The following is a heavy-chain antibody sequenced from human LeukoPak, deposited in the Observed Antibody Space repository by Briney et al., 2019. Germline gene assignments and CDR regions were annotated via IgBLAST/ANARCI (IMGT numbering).Heavy chain of an antibody. D-gene: IGHD2-8*01. CDR2: IYHSGST. V-gene: IGHV4-38-2*02. Sequence: PSETLSLTCTVSGYSISSGYYWGWIRQPPGKGLEWIGSIYHSGSTYYNPSLKSRVTISVDTSKNQFSLKLSSVTAADTAVYYCARFPTNNPGFLLDYWGQGTLVTVSS. CDR1: GYSISSGYY. CDR3: ARFPTNNPGFLLDY. J-gene: IGHJ4*02.